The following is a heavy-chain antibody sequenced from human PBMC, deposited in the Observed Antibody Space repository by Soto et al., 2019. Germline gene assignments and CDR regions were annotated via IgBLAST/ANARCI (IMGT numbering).Heavy chain of an antibody. CDR2: INHSGST. V-gene: IGHV4-34*01. J-gene: IGHJ4*02. Sequence: SETLSLTCAVYGGSFSGYYWSWIRQPPGKGLEWIGEINHSGSTNYNPSLKSRVTISVDTSKNQFSLKLSSVTAADTAVYYCASQCSGGSCSPRGYWGQGTLVTVSS. D-gene: IGHD2-15*01. CDR1: GGSFSGYY. CDR3: ASQCSGGSCSPRGY.